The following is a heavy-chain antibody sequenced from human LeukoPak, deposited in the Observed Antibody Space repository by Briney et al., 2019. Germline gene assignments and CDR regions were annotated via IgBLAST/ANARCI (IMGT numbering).Heavy chain of an antibody. CDR3: ARDVLYDSNY. Sequence: GGSLRLSCATSGFTFSSNWMSWVRHVPGRGLDWVANIKPDGSAQYYAASVKGRFTVSRDNAKNSLYLQMNSLRAEDTAVYYCARDVLYDSNYWGQGTLVTVSS. CDR1: GFTFSSNW. V-gene: IGHV3-7*03. D-gene: IGHD3-22*01. J-gene: IGHJ4*02. CDR2: IKPDGSAQ.